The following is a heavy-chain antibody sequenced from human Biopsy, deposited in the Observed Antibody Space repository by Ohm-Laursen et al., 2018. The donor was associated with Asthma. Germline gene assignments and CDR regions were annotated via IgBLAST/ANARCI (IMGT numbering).Heavy chain of an antibody. J-gene: IGHJ1*01. V-gene: IGHV3-30*18. CDR3: AKGRGEYVFPYFQH. CDR2: IYYDGSDK. D-gene: IGHD4-17*01. CDR1: GFTFSNFG. Sequence: SLRLSCSASGFTFSNFGIHWVRQAPGKGLEWVAVIYYDGSDKYYADSVKGRFTISRDNSKNTLYLQMDSLRAEDTAVYYCAKGRGEYVFPYFQHWGQGTLVTVSS.